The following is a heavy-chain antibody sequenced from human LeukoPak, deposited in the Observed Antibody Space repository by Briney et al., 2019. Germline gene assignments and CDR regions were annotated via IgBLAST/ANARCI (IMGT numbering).Heavy chain of an antibody. D-gene: IGHD2-15*01. Sequence: SETLSLTRTVSGGSISSYYWSWIRQPPGKGLEWIGYIYYSGSTNYNSSLKRRVTISVDTSKNQFSLKLSSVTAADTAVYYCARPSGRTAHFDYWGQGTLVTVSS. CDR1: GGSISSYY. CDR3: ARPSGRTAHFDY. CDR2: IYYSGST. V-gene: IGHV4-59*08. J-gene: IGHJ4*02.